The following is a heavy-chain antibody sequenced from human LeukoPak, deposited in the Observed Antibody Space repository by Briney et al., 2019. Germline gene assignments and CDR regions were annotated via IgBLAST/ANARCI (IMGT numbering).Heavy chain of an antibody. CDR3: ARDRLGRVDH. D-gene: IGHD7-27*01. J-gene: IGHJ4*02. CDR1: GGSISSYY. CDR2: INHSGST. V-gene: IGHV4-34*01. Sequence: PSETLSLTCTVSGGSISSYYWSWIRQPPGKGLEWIGEINHSGSTNYNPSLKSRVTISVDTSKNQFSLKLSSVTAADTAAYYCARDRLGRVDHWGQGTLVSVSS.